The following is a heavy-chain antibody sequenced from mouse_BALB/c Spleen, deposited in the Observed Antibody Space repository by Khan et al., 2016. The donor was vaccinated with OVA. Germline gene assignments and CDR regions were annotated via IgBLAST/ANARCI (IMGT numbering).Heavy chain of an antibody. CDR2: ISYNGNT. D-gene: IGHD1-1*01. Sequence: EVQLQESGPGLVKPSQSLSLTCTVTGYSIASDYACNLIRQSPGNQLEWMGFISYNGNTNYNPSLKSRTSITRDTSKNQFFLQLNSVTSEDTDTYYCAGVYGVDFAYWGQGTTLTVSS. V-gene: IGHV3-2*02. CDR3: AGVYGVDFAY. CDR1: GYSIASDYA. J-gene: IGHJ2*01.